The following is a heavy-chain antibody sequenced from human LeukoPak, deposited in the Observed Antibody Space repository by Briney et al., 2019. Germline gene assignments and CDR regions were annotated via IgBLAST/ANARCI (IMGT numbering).Heavy chain of an antibody. Sequence: SETLSPTCTVSGGPISSYYWSWIRQPPGKGLEWIGEINHSGSTNYNPSRKSRVTISVDTSKNQFSLKLSSVTAADTAVYYCARGRRLRRASPYYYYGMDVWGQGTTVTVSS. J-gene: IGHJ6*02. V-gene: IGHV4-34*01. D-gene: IGHD6-25*01. CDR2: INHSGST. CDR3: ARGRRLRRASPYYYYGMDV. CDR1: GGPISSYY.